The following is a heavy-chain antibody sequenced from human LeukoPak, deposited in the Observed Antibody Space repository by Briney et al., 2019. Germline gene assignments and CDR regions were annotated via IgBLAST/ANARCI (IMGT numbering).Heavy chain of an antibody. V-gene: IGHV3-74*01. D-gene: IGHD2-2*01. CDR1: GFTFKLYW. J-gene: IGHJ4*02. CDR2: INDDGSDT. CDR3: AREIGYCSSTSCPNDY. Sequence: GGSLRLSCAASGFTFKLYWMHWVRQVPGKRPVWVSRINDDGSDTIYADSVRGRFTISRDDAKNTVYLQMNNLRAEDTAVYYCAREIGYCSSTSCPNDYWGQGTLVTVSS.